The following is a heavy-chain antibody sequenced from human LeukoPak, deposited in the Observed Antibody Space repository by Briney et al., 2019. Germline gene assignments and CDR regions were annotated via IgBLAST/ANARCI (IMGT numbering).Heavy chain of an antibody. CDR1: GFTFRDHA. D-gene: IGHD5-18*01. Sequence: HSGGSLRLSCTASGFTFRDHAMSWVRQAPGKGLEWVGFIRSRAYGGTTEYAASVQGRFIISREDSKGIAYLQLSSLKTEDTAVYYCSRGPIQLWLYGGMDVWGQGTTVTVSS. CDR3: SRGPIQLWLYGGMDV. V-gene: IGHV3-49*04. CDR2: IRSRAYGGTT. J-gene: IGHJ6*02.